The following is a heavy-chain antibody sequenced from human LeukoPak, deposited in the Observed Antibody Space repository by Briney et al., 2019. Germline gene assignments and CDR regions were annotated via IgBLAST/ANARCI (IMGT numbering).Heavy chain of an antibody. CDR3: AKDFCTTASCYFDY. J-gene: IGHJ4*02. V-gene: IGHV3-7*03. D-gene: IGHD3-22*01. CDR1: GFTFSSYW. Sequence: PGGSLRLSCAASGFTFSSYWMSWVRQAPGKGLEWVANLKEDGSEKYYVDSVKGRFTISRDNAKNSLYLQMNSLRPEDTALYYCAKDFCTTASCYFDYWGRGTLVTVSA. CDR2: LKEDGSEK.